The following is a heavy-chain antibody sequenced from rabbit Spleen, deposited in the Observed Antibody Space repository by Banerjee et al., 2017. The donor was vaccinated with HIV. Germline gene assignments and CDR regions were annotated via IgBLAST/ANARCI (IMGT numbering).Heavy chain of an antibody. V-gene: IGHV1S45*01. Sequence: QEQLEESGGDLVKPEGSLTLTCTASGFSFSSGYDMCWVRQAPGKGLEWIGCIYGGFDYTYYASWASGRFTISKTSSTTVTLQMTSLTVADTATYFCTRDDGSYDYIDGYFNLWGQGTLVTVS. CDR2: IYGGFDYT. CDR1: GFSFSSGYD. D-gene: IGHD6-1*01. CDR3: TRDDGSYDYIDGYFNL. J-gene: IGHJ4*01.